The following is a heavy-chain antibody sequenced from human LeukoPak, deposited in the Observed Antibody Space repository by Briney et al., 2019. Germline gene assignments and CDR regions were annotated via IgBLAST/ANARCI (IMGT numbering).Heavy chain of an antibody. V-gene: IGHV4-59*02. CDR3: ARAGSGWSFDY. J-gene: IGHJ4*02. D-gene: IGHD6-19*01. CDR1: GRSVSTYY. CDR2: VSHSGNT. Sequence: KPSETLSLPCTVSGRSVSTYYWSWTPQPPGKELEWIGYVSHSGNTNRNPSLKSRLTMSLDTSKNHFSLRLSSVNAADTAVYYCARAGSGWSFDYWGQGSLVTVSS.